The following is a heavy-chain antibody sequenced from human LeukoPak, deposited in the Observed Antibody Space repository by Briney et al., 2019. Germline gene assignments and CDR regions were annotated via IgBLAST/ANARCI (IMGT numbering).Heavy chain of an antibody. CDR3: ARVRDFYASGDWFDP. D-gene: IGHD3-16*01. CDR1: GGSISSYY. Sequence: TETLSLTCTVSGGSISSYYWSWIRQPAGKGLEWIGRIYTSGSTNYNPSLKSRVTMSVDTSKNQFSLKLSSVTAADTAVYYCARVRDFYASGDWFDPWGQGTLVTVSS. J-gene: IGHJ5*02. V-gene: IGHV4-4*07. CDR2: IYTSGST.